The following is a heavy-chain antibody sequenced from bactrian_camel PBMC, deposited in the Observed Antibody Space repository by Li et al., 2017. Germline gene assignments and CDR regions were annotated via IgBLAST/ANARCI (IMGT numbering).Heavy chain of an antibody. CDR1: GFLFSTEG. CDR2: IDSDGST. V-gene: IGHV3S42*01. D-gene: IGHD2*01. Sequence: DVQLAESGGGLVQSGGSLSLSCAASGFLFSTEGMSWVRQAPGKEREGVAAIDSDGSTSYADSVKGRFTVSQGNSKNTLYLQMNSLKPDDTARYYCATDPYSDCSGSYFDWGQGTQVTVS. CDR3: ATDPYSDCSGSYFD. J-gene: IGHJ4*01.